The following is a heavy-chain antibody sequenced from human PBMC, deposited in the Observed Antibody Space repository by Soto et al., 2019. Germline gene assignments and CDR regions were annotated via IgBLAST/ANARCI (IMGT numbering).Heavy chain of an antibody. Sequence: SETLSLTFTVSDDSISSYYWSWIRQPPGRGLEWIGYIHYSGSTNYNPSLKSRVTISVDTSKNQFSLKLTSVTVADTAVYYCASRQWGLRGRSFDYWGQGTLVTSPQ. CDR3: ASRQWGLRGRSFDY. J-gene: IGHJ4*02. CDR2: IHYSGST. CDR1: DDSISSYY. V-gene: IGHV4-59*12. D-gene: IGHD1-26*01.